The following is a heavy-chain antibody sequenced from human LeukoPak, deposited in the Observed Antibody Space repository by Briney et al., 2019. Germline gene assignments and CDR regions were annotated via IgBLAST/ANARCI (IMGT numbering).Heavy chain of an antibody. D-gene: IGHD1-26*01. J-gene: IGHJ6*03. CDR1: GFTFSSYG. CDR3: AKDYSGSYLAYYYYYMDV. Sequence: GGSLRLSCAASGFTFSSYGMHWVRQAPGKGLEWVAFIRYDGSNKYYADSVKGRFTISRDNSKNTLYLQMNSLRAEDTAVYYCAKDYSGSYLAYYYYYMDVWGKGTTVTISS. CDR2: IRYDGSNK. V-gene: IGHV3-30*02.